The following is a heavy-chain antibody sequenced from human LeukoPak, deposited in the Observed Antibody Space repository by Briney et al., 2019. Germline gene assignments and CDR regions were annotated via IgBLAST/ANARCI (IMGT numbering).Heavy chain of an antibody. Sequence: GGSLRLSCAASGFTVSSNYMSSVRQAPGKGLEWVSVIYSGGSTYYADSVKGRFTISRDNSKTTLYLQMNSLRAEDTAVYYCSKTSVLRYFDWLYHHDAFDIWGQGTMVTVSS. CDR1: GFTVSSNY. CDR3: SKTSVLRYFDWLYHHDAFDI. V-gene: IGHV3-66*01. CDR2: IYSGGST. J-gene: IGHJ3*02. D-gene: IGHD3-9*01.